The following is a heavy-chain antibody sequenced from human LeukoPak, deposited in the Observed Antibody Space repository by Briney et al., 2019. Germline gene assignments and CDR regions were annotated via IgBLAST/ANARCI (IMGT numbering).Heavy chain of an antibody. CDR2: MNPNSANT. Sequence: XVRXXXXQGLEWIGWMNPNSANTGYAQKFQGRVTISRNISIGTAYMELSSLTSEDTAVYYCARGVTVFGVAPDHWGQGTLVTVSS. V-gene: IGHV1-8*01. CDR3: ARGVTVFGVAPDH. D-gene: IGHD3-3*01. J-gene: IGHJ4*02.